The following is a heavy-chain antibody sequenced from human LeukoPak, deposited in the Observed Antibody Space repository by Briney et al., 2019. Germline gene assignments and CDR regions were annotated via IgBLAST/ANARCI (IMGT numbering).Heavy chain of an antibody. Sequence: SETLSLTCTVSGGSISSYYWSWIRQPPGKGLEWIGYIYYSGSTNYNPSLKSRVTISVDTSKNQFSLKLSSVTAADTAVYYCARDPDGENWFDRWGQGTLVTVSS. J-gene: IGHJ5*02. CDR2: IYYSGST. CDR1: GGSISSYY. V-gene: IGHV4-59*01. CDR3: ARDPDGENWFDR.